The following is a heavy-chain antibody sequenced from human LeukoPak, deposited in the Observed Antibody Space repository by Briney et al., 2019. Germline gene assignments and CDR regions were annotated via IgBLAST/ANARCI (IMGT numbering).Heavy chain of an antibody. D-gene: IGHD6-13*01. Sequence: ASVKVSCKASGYTFTSYDINWVRQATGQGLEWMGWMNPNSGNTGYAQKFQGRVTITGNTSISTAYMELSSLRSEDTAVYYCARVVAAAGTYYYYYYMDVWGKGTTVTVSS. V-gene: IGHV1-8*03. CDR2: MNPNSGNT. J-gene: IGHJ6*03. CDR3: ARVVAAAGTYYYYYYMDV. CDR1: GYTFTSYD.